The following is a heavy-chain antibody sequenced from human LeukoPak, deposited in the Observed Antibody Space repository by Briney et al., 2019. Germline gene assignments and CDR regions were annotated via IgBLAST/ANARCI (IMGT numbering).Heavy chain of an antibody. CDR1: GGSISSSSYY. J-gene: IGHJ4*02. D-gene: IGHD3-10*01. CDR2: IYYSGST. CDR3: ARYYYGSFYFDY. V-gene: IGHV4-39*01. Sequence: SETLSLTCTVSGGSISSSSYYWGWIRQPPGKGLEWIGSIYYSGSTYYNPSLKGRVTISVDTSKNQFSLKLSSVTAADTAVYYCARYYYGSFYFDYWGQGTLVTVSS.